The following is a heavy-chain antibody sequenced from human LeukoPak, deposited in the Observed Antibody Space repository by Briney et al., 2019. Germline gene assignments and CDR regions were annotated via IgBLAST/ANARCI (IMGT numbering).Heavy chain of an antibody. CDR1: GFSLRNSGGG. Sequence: SGPTLVNPTQTLTLTCTFSGFSLRNSGGGVGWIRQPPGKALEWLALIYLDDDKRYSPSLKSRLTITKDTSKNQVVLTMTNMDPVDTATYHCAHGRWFFDLWGRGTLVTVSS. V-gene: IGHV2-5*02. CDR3: AHGRWFFDL. J-gene: IGHJ2*01. CDR2: IYLDDDK.